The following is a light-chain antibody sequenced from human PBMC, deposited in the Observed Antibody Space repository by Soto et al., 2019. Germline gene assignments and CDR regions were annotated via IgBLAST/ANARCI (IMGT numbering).Light chain of an antibody. Sequence: DIQMTQSPSSLSASVGDRVTLTCRASQGISNYLAWYQQKPGKVPKLLIYAASTLQSGVPSRFSGSGSGTDFTLTISSLQPEDAASYYCQKYNSAPLTFGQGTKLEIK. CDR3: QKYNSAPLT. J-gene: IGKJ1*01. CDR2: AAS. CDR1: QGISNY. V-gene: IGKV1-27*01.